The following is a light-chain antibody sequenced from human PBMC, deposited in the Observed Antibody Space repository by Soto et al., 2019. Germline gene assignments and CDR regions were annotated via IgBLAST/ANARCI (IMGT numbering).Light chain of an antibody. CDR3: QHLNVNLL. V-gene: IGKV1-9*01. CDR2: AAS. CDR1: QDIASY. J-gene: IGKJ2*01. Sequence: IQLTQSPSSLSASIGDRVTITCRASQDIASYLAWYQQKPGNAPKLLIYAASILHSGVPSRFSGSGSGTAFTLTISSLQTEDFVTYYWQHLNVNLLFGQGTKLEI.